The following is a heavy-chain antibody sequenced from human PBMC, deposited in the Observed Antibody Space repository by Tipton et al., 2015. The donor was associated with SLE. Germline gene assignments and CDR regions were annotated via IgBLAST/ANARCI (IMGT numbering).Heavy chain of an antibody. CDR1: GYSISSGYY. CDR3: ARGPQIAAAGSDAFDI. V-gene: IGHV4-38-2*02. CDR2: IYHSGST. Sequence: TLSLTCTVSGYSISSGYYWGWIRQLPGKGLEWIGSIYHSGSTYSNPSLKSRVTISVDTSKNQFSLRLSSVTAADTAVYYCARGPQIAAAGSDAFDIWGQGTMVTVSS. D-gene: IGHD6-13*01. J-gene: IGHJ3*02.